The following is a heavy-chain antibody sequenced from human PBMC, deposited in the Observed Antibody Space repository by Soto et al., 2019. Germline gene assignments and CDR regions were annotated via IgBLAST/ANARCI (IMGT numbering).Heavy chain of an antibody. CDR2: INPNSGGT. CDR1: GYTFTGYY. Sequence: QVQLVQSGAEVKKPGPSVKVSCKASGYTFTGYYMHWVRQAPGQGLEWMGWINPNSGGTHYAQNFQDWVTMTRDTSISTAYMELSRLRSDDTAVYYCARGGLVVVPAAKTDLDPWGQGTLVTVSS. CDR3: ARGGLVVVPAAKTDLDP. V-gene: IGHV1-2*04. J-gene: IGHJ5*02. D-gene: IGHD2-2*01.